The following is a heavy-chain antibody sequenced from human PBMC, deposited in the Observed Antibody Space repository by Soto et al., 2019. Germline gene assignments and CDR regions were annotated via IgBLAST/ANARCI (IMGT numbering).Heavy chain of an antibody. Sequence: GGSLRLSCAASGFTFDDYAMHWVRQLPGKGLEWVSGISWNSGSAAYMDSVKGRFLISRDNAKKSLFLQMRSLRPEDTALYYCVKGLNYNFDNIGFHGWGQGTLVTVSS. D-gene: IGHD3-22*01. CDR1: GFTFDDYA. CDR3: VKGLNYNFDNIGFHG. J-gene: IGHJ4*02. CDR2: ISWNSGSA. V-gene: IGHV3-9*01.